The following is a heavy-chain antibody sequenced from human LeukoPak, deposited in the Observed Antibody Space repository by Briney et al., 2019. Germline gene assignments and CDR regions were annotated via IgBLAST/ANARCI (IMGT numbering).Heavy chain of an antibody. CDR1: GGSISSGNYY. Sequence: SETLSLTCTVSGGSISSGNYYWSWIRQPAGKGLEWIGRIYKSGSTNSNPSLKSRVTISVDTSKNQFSLKLSYVTAADTAVYYCAAHIVGATSFDYWGQGTLVTVS. V-gene: IGHV4-61*02. CDR3: AAHIVGATSFDY. J-gene: IGHJ4*02. CDR2: IYKSGST. D-gene: IGHD1-26*01.